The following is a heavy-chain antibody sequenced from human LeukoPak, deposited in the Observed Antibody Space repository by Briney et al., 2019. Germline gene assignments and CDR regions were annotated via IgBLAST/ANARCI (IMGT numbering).Heavy chain of an antibody. CDR1: GFIFENYA. V-gene: IGHV3-43D*03. J-gene: IGHJ4*02. D-gene: IGHD3-10*01. CDR2: ITRNGGST. CDR3: TRHHYGSGSSGFDY. Sequence: GGSLRLSCAASGFIFENYAMHWVRQTPKKGLEWVSLITRNGGSTYYADSVKGRFTISRDNSKNTLYLQMNSLKTEDTAVYYCTRHHYGSGSSGFDYWGQGTLVTVSS.